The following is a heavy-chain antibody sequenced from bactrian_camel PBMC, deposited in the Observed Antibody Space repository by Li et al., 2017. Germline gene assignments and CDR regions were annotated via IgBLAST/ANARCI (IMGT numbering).Heavy chain of an antibody. CDR1: GLTFVGDNC. CDR2: IDIDGNT. J-gene: IGHJ4*01. CDR3: AAAVGEYCARTIDFTV. D-gene: IGHD1*01. Sequence: HVQLVESGGGSVQAGGSLRLSCAASGLTFVGDNCMGWFRQAPGREREGVAAIDIDGNTDYVDSVKGRFTISTDKGRNTLYLAMTDLKPEDTAMYYCAAAVGEYCARTIDFTVWGQGTQVTVS. V-gene: IGHV3S55*01.